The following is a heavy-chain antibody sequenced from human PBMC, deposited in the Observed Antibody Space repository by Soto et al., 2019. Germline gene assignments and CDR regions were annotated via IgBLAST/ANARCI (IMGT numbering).Heavy chain of an antibody. CDR2: ISYDSTKT. J-gene: IGHJ6*02. D-gene: IGHD1-26*01. V-gene: IGHV3-30*03. Sequence: WWSLRLSCSASVFTFNRYGMHWCRQGPGNGLEWVAFISYDSTKTYYADSVKGRFTISRDNSNSALYVQMNSLTGEDTAVYYCARTRSAWSDFHYYSLDVWGQGTTVTVSS. CDR3: ARTRSAWSDFHYYSLDV. CDR1: VFTFNRYG.